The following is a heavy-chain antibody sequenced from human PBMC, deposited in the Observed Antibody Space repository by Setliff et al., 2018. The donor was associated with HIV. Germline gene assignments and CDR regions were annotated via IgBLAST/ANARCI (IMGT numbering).Heavy chain of an antibody. CDR1: GFTFSSYW. CDR2: INSDGSST. Sequence: GGSLRLSCAASGFTFSSYWMYWVRQAPGKGLVWVSRINSDGSSTSYADSVKGRFTISRDNAKNTLYLQMNSLRAEDTAVYYCARSGLYYYYYMDVWGKGTTVTVSS. V-gene: IGHV3-74*01. D-gene: IGHD3-10*01. J-gene: IGHJ6*03. CDR3: ARSGLYYYYYMDV.